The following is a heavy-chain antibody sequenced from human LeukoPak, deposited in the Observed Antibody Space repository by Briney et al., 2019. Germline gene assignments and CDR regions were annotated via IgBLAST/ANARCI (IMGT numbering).Heavy chain of an antibody. CDR2: INHSGGT. D-gene: IGHD6-19*01. J-gene: IGHJ4*02. CDR1: GGSISSSSYY. V-gene: IGHV4-39*07. Sequence: EPSETLSLTCTVSGGSISSSSYYWGWIRQPPGKGLEWIGEINHSGGTNYNPSLKSRVTISVDTPKNQFSLRLSSVTAADTAVYYCASERRYSSGRWDYYFDYWGQGTLVTVSS. CDR3: ASERRYSSGRWDYYFDY.